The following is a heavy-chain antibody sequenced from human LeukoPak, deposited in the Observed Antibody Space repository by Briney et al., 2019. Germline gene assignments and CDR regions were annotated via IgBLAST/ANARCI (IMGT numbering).Heavy chain of an antibody. CDR2: IKQDESEK. CDR3: ARGHVDTTMTGEYEY. D-gene: IGHD5-18*01. J-gene: IGHJ4*02. Sequence: GGSLRLSCAASGFTFSTYWMSCVRQAPGKGLEWVANIKQDESEKYYVDSVKGRFTISRDNAKNSLYLQMNSLRVEDTAVYYCARGHVDTTMTGEYEYWGQGTLVTVSS. V-gene: IGHV3-7*01. CDR1: GFTFSTYW.